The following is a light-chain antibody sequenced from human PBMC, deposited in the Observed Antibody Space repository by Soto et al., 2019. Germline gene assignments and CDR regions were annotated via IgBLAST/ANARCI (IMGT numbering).Light chain of an antibody. J-gene: IGKJ5*01. Sequence: DIQMTQTPTSGSSGVLGIVTITCRASQGINKWLAWYQQKPGTAPKLLIYSASSLYTGVPSRFSGSGSGTDFTLTISSLQPEDFATYYCQQSYSTRITFGQGTRLEIK. CDR3: QQSYSTRIT. V-gene: IGKV1-12*01. CDR1: QGINKW. CDR2: SAS.